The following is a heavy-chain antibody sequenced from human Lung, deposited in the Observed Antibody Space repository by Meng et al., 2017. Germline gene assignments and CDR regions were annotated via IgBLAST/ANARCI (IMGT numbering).Heavy chain of an antibody. Sequence: QVQPVQSGPEVKKPGASVKVPCKASDYTFTGHGVSWVRQAPGQGLEWMAWLGAHDGDTSHAPKFQGRVTVSADRPTATAYMELRSLRSDDTAVYYCARGTPGRSYSDYWGQGTLVTVSS. CDR2: LGAHDGDT. J-gene: IGHJ4*02. V-gene: IGHV1-18*01. D-gene: IGHD3-10*01. CDR1: DYTFTGHG. CDR3: ARGTPGRSYSDY.